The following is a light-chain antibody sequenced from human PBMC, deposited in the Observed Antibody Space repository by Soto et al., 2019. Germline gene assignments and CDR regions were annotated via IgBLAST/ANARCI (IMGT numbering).Light chain of an antibody. J-gene: IGKJ1*01. CDR3: QQYGSSPWM. CDR2: GAS. CDR1: QSVSRDY. V-gene: IGKV3-20*01. Sequence: EVVLTQSPGTLSLSPGERATLSCRASQSVSRDYLAWYQQKPGQAPGLLIYGASSRATGIPDRFSGSGSGTDFTLTISRLEPEDFAVYTCQQYGSSPWMFGQGTKVEIK.